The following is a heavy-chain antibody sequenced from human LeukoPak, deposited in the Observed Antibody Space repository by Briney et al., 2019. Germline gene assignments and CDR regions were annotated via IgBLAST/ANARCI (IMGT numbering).Heavy chain of an antibody. CDR1: GGSISSYY. CDR2: IYYSGST. V-gene: IGHV4-59*08. D-gene: IGHD6-25*01. Sequence: PSETLSLTCTVSGGSISSYYWSWIRQPPGKGLEWIGYIYYSGSTNYNPSLKSRVTISVDTSKNQFSLKLSSVTAADTAVYYCARRAATGLYYFDYWGQGTLVTVSS. CDR3: ARRAATGLYYFDY. J-gene: IGHJ4*02.